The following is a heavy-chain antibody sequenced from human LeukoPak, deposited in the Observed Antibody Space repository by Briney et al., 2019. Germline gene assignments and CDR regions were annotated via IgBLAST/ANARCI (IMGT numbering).Heavy chain of an antibody. CDR2: ISAYNGDT. D-gene: IGHD3-22*01. CDR1: GYTFTRHG. CDR3: ARDPSNTSGNYPYFDY. Sequence: ASVKVSCKAFGYTFTRHGISWVRQAPGQGLEWMGWISAYNGDTKYAQNFQGRVTITTDTSTTTAYMELRSLRFDDTAVYYCARDPSNTSGNYPYFDYWGQGTLVTVSS. J-gene: IGHJ4*02. V-gene: IGHV1-18*01.